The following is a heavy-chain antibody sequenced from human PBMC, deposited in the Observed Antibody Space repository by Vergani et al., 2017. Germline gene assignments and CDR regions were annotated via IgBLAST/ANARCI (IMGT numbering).Heavy chain of an antibody. J-gene: IGHJ5*02. CDR3: ARGVRVMWELHGWFDP. Sequence: QVQLQQWGAGLLKPSETLSLTCAVYGGSFSGYYWSWIRQPPGKGLEWIGEINHSGSTNYNPSLKSRVTISVDTSKNQFSLKLSSVTAADTAVYYCARGVRVMWELHGWFDPWGQGTLVTVSS. V-gene: IGHV4-34*01. CDR1: GGSFSGYY. D-gene: IGHD1-26*01. CDR2: INHSGST.